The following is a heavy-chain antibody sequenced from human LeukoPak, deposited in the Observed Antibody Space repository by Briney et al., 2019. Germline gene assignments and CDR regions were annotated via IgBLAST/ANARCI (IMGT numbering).Heavy chain of an antibody. J-gene: IGHJ5*02. V-gene: IGHV1-18*01. CDR3: ARDIDLAAAGHRFEP. CDR2: ISAYNGNT. CDR1: GGTFSSYA. D-gene: IGHD6-13*01. Sequence: ASVKVSCKASGGTFSSYAISWVRQAPGQGLEWMGWISAYNGNTNYAQKLQGRVTMTTDTSTSTAYMELRSLRSDDTAVYYCARDIDLAAAGHRFEPWGQGTLVTVSS.